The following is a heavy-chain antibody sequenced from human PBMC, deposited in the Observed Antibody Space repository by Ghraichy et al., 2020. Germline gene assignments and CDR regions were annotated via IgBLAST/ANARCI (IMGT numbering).Heavy chain of an antibody. J-gene: IGHJ4*02. Sequence: SETLSLTCTVSGGSISSGGYYWSWIRQHPGKGLEWIGYIYYSGSTYYNPSLKSRVTISVDTSKNQFSLKLSSVTAADTAVYYCAREVSSWNNFDYWGQGTLVTVSS. CDR1: GGSISSGGYY. CDR3: AREVSSWNNFDY. D-gene: IGHD6-13*01. CDR2: IYYSGST. V-gene: IGHV4-31*03.